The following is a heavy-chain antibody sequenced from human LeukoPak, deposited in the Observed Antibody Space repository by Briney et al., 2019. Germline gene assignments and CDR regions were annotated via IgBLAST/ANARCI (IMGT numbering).Heavy chain of an antibody. Sequence: PSETLSLTCTVSGGPISSTSYYWGWIRQAPGKGLEWVAFIRYDGSNKYYADSVKGRFTISRDNSKNTLYLQMNSLRAEDTAVYYCASAPNDSGSYLDYWGQGTLVTVSS. CDR2: IRYDGSNK. J-gene: IGHJ4*02. CDR1: GGPISSTSYY. CDR3: ASAPNDSGSYLDY. V-gene: IGHV3-30*02. D-gene: IGHD1-26*01.